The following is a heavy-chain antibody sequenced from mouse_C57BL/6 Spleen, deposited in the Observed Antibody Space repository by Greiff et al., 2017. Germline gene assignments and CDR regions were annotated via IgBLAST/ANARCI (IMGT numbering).Heavy chain of an antibody. CDR1: GYTFTSYW. Sequence: QVQLKQPGAELVMPGASVKLSCKASGYTFTSYWMHWVKQRPGQGLEWIGEIDPSDSYTNYNQKFKGKSTLTVDKSSSTAYMQLSSLTSEDSAVYNCARRGDEFITTVVATWDYAMDYWGQGTSVTVSS. CDR2: IDPSDSYT. CDR3: ARRGDEFITTVVATWDYAMDY. D-gene: IGHD1-1*01. V-gene: IGHV1-69*01. J-gene: IGHJ4*01.